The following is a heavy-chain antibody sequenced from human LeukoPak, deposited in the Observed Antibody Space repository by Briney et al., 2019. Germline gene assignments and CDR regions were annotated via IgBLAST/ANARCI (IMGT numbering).Heavy chain of an antibody. V-gene: IGHV1-18*01. J-gene: IGHJ3*02. Sequence: ASVKVSCKASGYTFTSYGIIWVRQAPGQGLEWMGWISTYNGNTNYAQKLQGRVTMTTDTSTSTAYMELRSLRSDDTAVYYCARGITVAGDHDAFDIWGQGTMVTVSS. D-gene: IGHD6-19*01. CDR1: GYTFTSYG. CDR3: ARGITVAGDHDAFDI. CDR2: ISTYNGNT.